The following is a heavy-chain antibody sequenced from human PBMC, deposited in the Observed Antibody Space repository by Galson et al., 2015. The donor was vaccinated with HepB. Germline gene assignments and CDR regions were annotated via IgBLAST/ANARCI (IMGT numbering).Heavy chain of an antibody. V-gene: IGHV1-69*04. CDR1: GGTFSSYT. J-gene: IGHJ3*02. CDR3: ARDGGKHYYDSSGYYRDAFDI. D-gene: IGHD3-22*01. CDR2: IIPILGIA. Sequence: SVKVSCKASGGTFSSYTISWVRQAPGQGLEWMGRIIPILGIANYAQKFQGRVTITADKSTSTAYMELSSLRSEDTAVYYCARDGGKHYYDSSGYYRDAFDIWGQGTMVTVSS.